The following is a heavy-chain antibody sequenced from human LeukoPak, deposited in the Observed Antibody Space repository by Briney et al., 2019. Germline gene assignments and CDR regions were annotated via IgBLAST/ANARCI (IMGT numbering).Heavy chain of an antibody. Sequence: GGSLRLSCAASGFTFSSYDMHWVRQAPGKGLEWVSFIRFDGSNKYYADSVKGRFTISSDNSKNTLYLQMNSLRAEDTAVYYCAKDRPQRITMVRGANWFDPWGQGTLVTVSS. CDR3: AKDRPQRITMVRGANWFDP. CDR2: IRFDGSNK. CDR1: GFTFSSYD. V-gene: IGHV3-30*02. D-gene: IGHD3-10*01. J-gene: IGHJ5*02.